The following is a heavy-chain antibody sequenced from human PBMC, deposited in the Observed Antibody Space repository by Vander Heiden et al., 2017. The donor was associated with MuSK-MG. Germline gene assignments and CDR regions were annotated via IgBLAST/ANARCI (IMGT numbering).Heavy chain of an antibody. CDR2: INHSGST. V-gene: IGHV4-34*01. Sequence: QVLLQQSGAGLLNPSETLSLTCAVYGGSFSGYYWSWIRQPPGKKLEWIGKINHSGSTNYNPSLKRRVTISVDTSKNQFSLKLSAVTAADTAVYYCARGRANDYGGNRYFDYWGQGTLVTVSS. CDR1: GGSFSGYY. CDR3: ARGRANDYGGNRYFDY. J-gene: IGHJ4*02. D-gene: IGHD4-17*01.